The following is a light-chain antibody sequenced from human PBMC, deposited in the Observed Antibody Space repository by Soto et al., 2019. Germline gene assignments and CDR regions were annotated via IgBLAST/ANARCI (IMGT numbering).Light chain of an antibody. J-gene: IGKJ4*01. Sequence: EIVLTQPPGTLSLAPGERATLSCRASQSVSSSYLAWYQQKPGQAPRLLIYGASSRATGVPDRFSGSGSATDFTLTISRLEPEDFAVYYCQQYSRSRLTFGGGTKVDI. CDR2: GAS. CDR1: QSVSSSY. CDR3: QQYSRSRLT. V-gene: IGKV3-20*01.